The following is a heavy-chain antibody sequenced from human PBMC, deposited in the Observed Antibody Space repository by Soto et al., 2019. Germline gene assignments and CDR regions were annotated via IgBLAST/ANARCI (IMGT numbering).Heavy chain of an antibody. Sequence: QVQLQESGPGLVKPSGTLSLTCAVSGGSISSSNWWSWVRQPPGKGLERIGEIYHSGSTNYNPSLNSRVTISVDKSKNQFSLKLSSVTAADTAVDYCARVITMVRGVIRGRYFDYWGQGSLVTVCS. V-gene: IGHV4-4*02. J-gene: IGHJ4*02. CDR2: IYHSGST. D-gene: IGHD3-10*01. CDR3: ARVITMVRGVIRGRYFDY. CDR1: GGSISSSNW.